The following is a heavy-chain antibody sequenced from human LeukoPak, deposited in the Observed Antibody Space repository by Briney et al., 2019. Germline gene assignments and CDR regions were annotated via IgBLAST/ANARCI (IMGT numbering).Heavy chain of an antibody. V-gene: IGHV4-59*01. D-gene: IGHD5-12*01. J-gene: IGHJ5*02. CDR1: DGSITSYY. CDR3: ARRTYSQWFDP. CDR2: VYYTGST. Sequence: SETLSLTCTVSDGSITSYYWSWIRQPPGKGLEWIGFVYYTGSTNYSPSLKSRVTISIDTSKNQFSLNLRSATAADTAVYYCARRTYSQWFDPWGQGTLVTVSS.